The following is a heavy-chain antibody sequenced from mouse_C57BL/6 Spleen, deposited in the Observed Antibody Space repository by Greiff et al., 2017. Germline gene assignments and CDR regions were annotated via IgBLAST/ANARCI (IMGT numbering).Heavy chain of an antibody. V-gene: IGHV5-6*01. Sequence: EVKVVESGGDLVKPGGSLKLSCAASGFTFSSYGMSWVRQTPDKRLEWVATISSGGSYTYYPDSVKGRFTISRDNAKNTLYLQMSSLKSEDTAMYYCARLTGTSWYFDVWCTGTTVTVSS. CDR1: GFTFSSYG. CDR3: ARLTGTSWYFDV. D-gene: IGHD4-1*01. J-gene: IGHJ1*03. CDR2: ISSGGSYT.